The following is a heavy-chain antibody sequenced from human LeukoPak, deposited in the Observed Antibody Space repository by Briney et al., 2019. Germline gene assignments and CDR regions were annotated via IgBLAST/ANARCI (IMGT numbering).Heavy chain of an antibody. CDR2: ISSSSSTI. CDR3: ARVGTTISH. Sequence: GGSLRLSCAASGFTFSSYSMNWVRQAPGKGLEWVSYISSSSSTIYYADSVKGRFTISRDNAKNPLYLQMNSLRDEDTAVYYCARVGTTISHWGQGTLVTVSS. V-gene: IGHV3-48*02. D-gene: IGHD5-12*01. CDR1: GFTFSSYS. J-gene: IGHJ4*02.